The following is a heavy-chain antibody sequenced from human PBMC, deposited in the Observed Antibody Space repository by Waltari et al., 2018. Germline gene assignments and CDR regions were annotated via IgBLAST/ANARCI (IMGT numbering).Heavy chain of an antibody. Sequence: EVQLVESGGGFVQPGGSLNLSCAASGFTFSGSAMYGVRTAFGKGLEWVGRIRSKANSYATAYAASVKGRFTISRDDSKNTAYLQMNSLKTEDTAVYYCTTTTLTTGRDYWGQGTLVTVSS. V-gene: IGHV3-73*01. J-gene: IGHJ4*02. CDR2: IRSKANSYAT. CDR3: TTTTLTTGRDY. D-gene: IGHD1-1*01. CDR1: GFTFSGSA.